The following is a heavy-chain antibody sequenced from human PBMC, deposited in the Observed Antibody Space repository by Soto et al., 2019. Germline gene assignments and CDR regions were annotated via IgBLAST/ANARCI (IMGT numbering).Heavy chain of an antibody. V-gene: IGHV2-5*02. CDR3: AHSKTSGMRYYFDY. CDR2: LYWGDDK. J-gene: IGHJ4*02. CDR1: GFSLSTTRVG. Sequence: QITLKESGPPLVKPTQTLTLTCTFSGFSLSTTRVGVGWIRQPPGEALEWLALLYWGDDKLYSPSLKRRLTITKDSHKNQVVLTLTNMDPVDTATYYCAHSKTSGMRYYFDYWGQGTLVTVSS.